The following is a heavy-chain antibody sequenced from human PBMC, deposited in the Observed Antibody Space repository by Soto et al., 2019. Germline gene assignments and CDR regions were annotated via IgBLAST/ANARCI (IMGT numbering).Heavy chain of an antibody. CDR3: ARNGTYGSSRSHYSGMDV. CDR2: IVPMLGTP. CDR1: GGTFDKFI. J-gene: IGHJ6*02. Sequence: SVKVSCKASGGTFDKFIMNWVRQTPGRGLEWMGGIVPMLGTPTYAEKFKGRVRISATGSATTTYMEVTSLRSEDTAIYYCARNGTYGSSRSHYSGMDVWGQGTTVTVSS. V-gene: IGHV1-69*13. D-gene: IGHD3-10*01.